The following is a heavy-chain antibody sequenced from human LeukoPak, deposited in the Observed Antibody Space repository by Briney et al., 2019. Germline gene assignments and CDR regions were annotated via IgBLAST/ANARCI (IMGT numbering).Heavy chain of an antibody. CDR3: AKNNDYGGSYWYFDP. Sequence: GGTLRLSCAASGFTFRSYGMSWVRQAPGKGLEWVSAISGSGGSTYYADSVRGRFTISRDNSKNTLHLQMSSLRDEDTAVYYCAKNNDYGGSYWYFDPWGRGTLVTVSS. CDR2: ISGSGGST. J-gene: IGHJ2*01. CDR1: GFTFRSYG. D-gene: IGHD4-23*01. V-gene: IGHV3-23*01.